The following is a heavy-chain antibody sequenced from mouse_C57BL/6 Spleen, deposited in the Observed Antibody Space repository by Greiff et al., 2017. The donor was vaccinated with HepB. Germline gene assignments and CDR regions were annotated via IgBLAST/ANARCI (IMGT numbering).Heavy chain of an antibody. CDR1: GYSITSGYY. J-gene: IGHJ2*01. V-gene: IGHV3-6*01. Sequence: VQLKESGPGLVKPSQSLSLTCSVTGYSITSGYYWNWIRQFPGNKLEWMGYISYDGSNNYNPSLKNRISITRDTSKNQFFLKLNSVTTEDTATYYCARGVNWSYYFDYWGQGTTLTVSS. CDR2: ISYDGSN. D-gene: IGHD4-1*02. CDR3: ARGVNWSYYFDY.